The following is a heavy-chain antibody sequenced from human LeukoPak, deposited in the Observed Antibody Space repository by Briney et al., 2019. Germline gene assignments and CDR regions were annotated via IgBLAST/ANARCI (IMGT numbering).Heavy chain of an antibody. D-gene: IGHD6-6*01. CDR2: ISGSGGST. CDR3: ARRGILYSSSSWYYYMDV. V-gene: IGHV3-23*01. CDR1: GFTISSYA. J-gene: IGHJ6*03. Sequence: GGSLRLSCAASGFTISSYAMSWVRQAPGKGLEWVSAISGSGGSTYYADSVKGRFTISRDNSKNTLYLQMNSLRAEDTAVYYCARRGILYSSSSWYYYMDVRGKGTTVTVSS.